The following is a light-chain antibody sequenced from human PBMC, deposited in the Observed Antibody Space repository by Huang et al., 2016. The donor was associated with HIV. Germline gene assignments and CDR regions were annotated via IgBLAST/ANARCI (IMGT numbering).Light chain of an antibody. J-gene: IGKJ2*01. Sequence: EIVMTQSPATLSVSPGERATLSCKASQSISSDLAWYQQTPGQPPSLLIHGASTRATGIPARFSGSGSGTGFTLTISSLQSEDFAVYHCQQYNNWPYTFGQGTKLEIK. CDR3: QQYNNWPYT. V-gene: IGKV3-15*01. CDR1: QSISSD. CDR2: GAS.